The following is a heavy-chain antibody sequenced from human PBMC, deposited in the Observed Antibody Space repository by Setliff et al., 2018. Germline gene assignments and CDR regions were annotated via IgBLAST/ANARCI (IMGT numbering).Heavy chain of an antibody. V-gene: IGHV3-23*01. CDR3: ARVGDFWSGYYQDY. Sequence: GGSLRLSCAASGFTFNNYAMIWVRQAPGKGLEWVSAISGSGSSTYYPDSVKGRFTISRDNSKNTLYLQMNSLRAEDTAVYYCARVGDFWSGYYQDYWGQGTLVTVS. CDR2: ISGSGSST. CDR1: GFTFNNYA. D-gene: IGHD3-3*01. J-gene: IGHJ4*02.